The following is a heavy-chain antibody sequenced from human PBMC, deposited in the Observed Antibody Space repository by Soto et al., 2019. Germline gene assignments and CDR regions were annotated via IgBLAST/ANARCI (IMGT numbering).Heavy chain of an antibody. V-gene: IGHV3-11*01. J-gene: IGHJ4*02. CDR1: GFSFSDHY. CDR3: ARESPYEILAGYSKLYMDS. Sequence: GGSVRLSCAASGFSFSDHYMNWIRQRPGKGLEWVAYISTSGVSIYYTDSVKGRFTISRDNAQKSLFLQMNSLRAEDTAVYYCARESPYEILAGYSKLYMDSWGQGTLVTVSS. CDR2: ISTSGVSI. D-gene: IGHD3-9*01.